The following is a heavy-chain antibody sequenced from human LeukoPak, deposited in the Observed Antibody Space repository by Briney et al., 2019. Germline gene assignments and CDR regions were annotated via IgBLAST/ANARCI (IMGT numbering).Heavy chain of an antibody. CDR3: ARDPTRGDLSVY. D-gene: IGHD5-12*01. J-gene: IGHJ4*02. Sequence: ASVKVPCKASGYRFTGYYIHWLRQVPGQGLEWMGWINPETGDPYYGQKFLGRVTMTRDTSISTAYMELSRLTSDDMAVYYCARDPTRGDLSVYWGQGSLVTVSS. CDR2: INPETGDP. V-gene: IGHV1-2*02. CDR1: GYRFTGYY.